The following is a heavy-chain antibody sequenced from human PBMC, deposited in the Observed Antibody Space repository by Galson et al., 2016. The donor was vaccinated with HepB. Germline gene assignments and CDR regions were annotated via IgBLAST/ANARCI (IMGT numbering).Heavy chain of an antibody. CDR1: GINFSPYW. CDR2: ISGSGGDT. D-gene: IGHD3-10*01. J-gene: IGHJ4*01. V-gene: IGHV3-23*01. CDR3: AKGLGSGSYYGFDY. Sequence: LRLSCAGAGINFSPYWMNWVRQAPGKGLEWVSAISGSGGDTYYTDSVKGRFTISRDISKSMLFLQMISLSAEDTATYYCAKGLGSGSYYGFDYWGHGTLVTVSS.